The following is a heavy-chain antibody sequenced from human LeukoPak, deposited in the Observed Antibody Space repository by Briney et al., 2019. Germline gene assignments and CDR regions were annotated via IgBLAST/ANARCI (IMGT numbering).Heavy chain of an antibody. CDR2: MNQDGSEK. CDR3: ARDRSLSSYG. D-gene: IGHD5-18*01. Sequence: GGALRLSCAASGFTFSTHWMSWVRQAPGKGLEWVANMNQDGSEKYYVDSVKGRFTISRDNAKNSLFLQMNSLRAEDTAVYYCARDRSLSSYGWGQGTLVTVSS. J-gene: IGHJ4*02. CDR1: GFTFSTHW. V-gene: IGHV3-7*04.